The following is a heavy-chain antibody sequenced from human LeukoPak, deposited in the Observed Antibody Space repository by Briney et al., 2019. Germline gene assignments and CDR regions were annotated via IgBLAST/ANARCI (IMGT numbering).Heavy chain of an antibody. V-gene: IGHV3-66*01. CDR2: IYSGGGT. CDR1: GFTVNNNY. D-gene: IGHD3-22*01. Sequence: PGGSLRLSCAASGFTVNNNYMRWVRQAPGQGLEWVSDIYSGGGTYYADHPMSRFTTSSNNTKNTPHLLMKSMRGEDTAAYYCSRAPASGYYGYWGQGTLVTVSS. CDR3: SRAPASGYYGY. J-gene: IGHJ4*02.